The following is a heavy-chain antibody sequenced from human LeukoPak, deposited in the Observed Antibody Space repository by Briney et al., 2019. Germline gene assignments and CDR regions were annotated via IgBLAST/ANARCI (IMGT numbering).Heavy chain of an antibody. CDR2: FDPEDGET. D-gene: IGHD3-22*01. Sequence: ASVKVSCKVSGYTLTELSMHWVRQAPGKGLEWMGGFDPEDGETIYAQKFQGRVTMTEDTSTDTAYMELSSLRSEDTAVYYCASYDSSGYNPFFDYWAREPWSPSPQ. V-gene: IGHV1-24*01. CDR1: GYTLTELS. J-gene: IGHJ4*02. CDR3: ASYDSSGYNPFFDY.